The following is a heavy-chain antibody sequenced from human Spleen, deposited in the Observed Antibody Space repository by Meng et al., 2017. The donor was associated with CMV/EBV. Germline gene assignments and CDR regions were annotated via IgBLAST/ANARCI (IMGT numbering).Heavy chain of an antibody. Sequence: GTVSSYAISWVRQAPGQGLEWMGGIIPIFGTANYAQKFQGRVTITTDESTSTAYMELSSLRSEDTAVYYCARGSYCSGGSCYSRFDYWGQGTLVTVSS. V-gene: IGHV1-69*05. D-gene: IGHD2-15*01. CDR1: GTVSSYA. CDR2: IIPIFGTA. CDR3: ARGSYCSGGSCYSRFDY. J-gene: IGHJ4*02.